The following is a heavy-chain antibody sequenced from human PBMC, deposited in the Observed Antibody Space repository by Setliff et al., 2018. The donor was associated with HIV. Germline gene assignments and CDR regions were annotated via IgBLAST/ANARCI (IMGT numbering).Heavy chain of an antibody. D-gene: IGHD3-10*01. V-gene: IGHV1-69*10. J-gene: IGHJ4*02. Sequence: ASVKVSCKASGGTFSSYAISWVRQAPGQGLEWMGGIIPILGIANYAQKFQGRVTITTDESTSTAYMELSSLRSEDTAVYYCALLWPFDYWGQGALVTVSS. CDR1: GGTFSSYA. CDR3: ALLWPFDY. CDR2: IIPILGIA.